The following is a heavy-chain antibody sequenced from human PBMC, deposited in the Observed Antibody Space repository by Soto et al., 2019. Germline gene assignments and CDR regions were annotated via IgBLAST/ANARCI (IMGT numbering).Heavy chain of an antibody. V-gene: IGHV3-33*01. D-gene: IGHD6-13*01. J-gene: IGHJ4*02. Sequence: GGSLRLSCAASGFTFSSYGMHWVRQAPGKGLEWAAVIWYDGSNKYYADSVKGRFTISRDNSKNTLYLQMNSLRAEDTAVYYCARSEGIAAAGIQLPFDYWGQGTLVTVSS. CDR1: GFTFSSYG. CDR3: ARSEGIAAAGIQLPFDY. CDR2: IWYDGSNK.